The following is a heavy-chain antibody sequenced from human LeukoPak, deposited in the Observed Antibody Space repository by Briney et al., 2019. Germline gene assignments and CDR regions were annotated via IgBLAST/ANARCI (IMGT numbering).Heavy chain of an antibody. Sequence: ASVKVSCKASGYTFTGYYMHWVRQAPGQGLEWMGWINPNSGGTNYAQKSQGRVTMTRDTSISTAYMELSRLRSDDTAVYYCATMKYILELLLYSTHFDYWGQGTLVTVSS. CDR1: GYTFTGYY. CDR2: INPNSGGT. J-gene: IGHJ4*02. V-gene: IGHV1-2*02. D-gene: IGHD3-3*01. CDR3: ATMKYILELLLYSTHFDY.